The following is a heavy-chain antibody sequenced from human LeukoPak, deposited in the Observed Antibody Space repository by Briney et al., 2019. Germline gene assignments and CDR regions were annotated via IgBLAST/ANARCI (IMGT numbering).Heavy chain of an antibody. CDR1: GGSISTYY. Sequence: SETLSLTCTVSGGSISTYYWSWIRQPPGEGLEWIGYIYYSGSTNYNPSLKSRVTMSVDTSKKQVSLKLNSVTAADTAVYHCARASRLGDLSLGYWGRGTLVTVSS. D-gene: IGHD3-16*02. J-gene: IGHJ4*02. CDR2: IYYSGST. V-gene: IGHV4-59*01. CDR3: ARASRLGDLSLGY.